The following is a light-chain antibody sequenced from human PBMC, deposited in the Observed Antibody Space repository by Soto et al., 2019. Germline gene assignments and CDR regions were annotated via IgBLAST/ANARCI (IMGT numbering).Light chain of an antibody. J-gene: IGKJ4*01. Sequence: VVKKSPAALSLSQGERATLSCRASQSVSSKLVWYQQKPGQAPRFLIYGASTRATGIPARFRGSGSGTEFTLTIDSLQSEDFAVYYCQQYADLPPAFGGGTKVAIK. V-gene: IGKV3-15*01. CDR3: QQYADLPPA. CDR1: QSVSSK. CDR2: GAS.